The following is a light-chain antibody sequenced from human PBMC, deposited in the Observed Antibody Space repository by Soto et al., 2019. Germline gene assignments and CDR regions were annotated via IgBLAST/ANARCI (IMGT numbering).Light chain of an antibody. CDR3: QQYNDSSWT. CDR1: QSIGIW. J-gene: IGKJ1*01. V-gene: IGKV1-5*03. Sequence: IKMTQSPSTLSASVGDRVAITCRASQSIGIWLAWYQKKPGKAPRFLIYKASTLQTGVPSRFSGSGSGTEFTLTISSLQPDDFATYYCQQYNDSSWTFGQGTKVEIK. CDR2: KAS.